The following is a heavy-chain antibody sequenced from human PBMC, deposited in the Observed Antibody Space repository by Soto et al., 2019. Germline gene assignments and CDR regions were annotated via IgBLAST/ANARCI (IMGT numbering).Heavy chain of an antibody. Sequence: ASVKVSCKVSGYTLTELSMHWVRQAPGKGLEWMGGFDPEDGETIYAQKVQGRVTLTADTSTSTAYMELRSLRSDDTAVYYCARSSSSDYWGQGTLVTVSS. CDR1: GYTLTELS. D-gene: IGHD6-13*01. CDR3: ARSSSSDY. CDR2: FDPEDGET. V-gene: IGHV1-24*01. J-gene: IGHJ4*02.